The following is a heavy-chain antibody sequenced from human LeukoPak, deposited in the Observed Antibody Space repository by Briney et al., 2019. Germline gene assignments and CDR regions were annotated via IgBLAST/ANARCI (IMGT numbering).Heavy chain of an antibody. CDR2: INTNGGTT. D-gene: IGHD3-10*01. CDR3: VTGVIVSGSYYYAF. Sequence: PGGSLRLSCSVSGFTFCGYAMYRVRQAPGKGLQFVSVINTNGGTTYYADSVKGRFTISRDNSQNTLYLQMSSLRVEDTAVYYCVTGVIVSGSYYYAFWAKGTLVTVSS. J-gene: IGHJ4*02. CDR1: GFTFCGYA. V-gene: IGHV3-64D*06.